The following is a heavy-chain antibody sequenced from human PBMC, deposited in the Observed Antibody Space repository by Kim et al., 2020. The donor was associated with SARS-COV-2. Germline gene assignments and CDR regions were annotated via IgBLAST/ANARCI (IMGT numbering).Heavy chain of an antibody. D-gene: IGHD3-10*01. J-gene: IGHJ5*02. CDR2: IYYSGST. CDR1: GGSVSSGSYY. V-gene: IGHV4-61*01. Sequence: SETLSLTCTVSGGSVSSGSYYWSWIRQPPGKGLEWIGYIYYSGSTNYNPSLKSRVTISVDTSKNQFSLKLSSVTAADTAVYYCARDVDLRFGERSNWFDPWGQGTLVTVSS. CDR3: ARDVDLRFGERSNWFDP.